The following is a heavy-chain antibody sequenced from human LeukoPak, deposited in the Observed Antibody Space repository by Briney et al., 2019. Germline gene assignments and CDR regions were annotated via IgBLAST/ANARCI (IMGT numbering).Heavy chain of an antibody. CDR2: ISSSGSTI. CDR3: ASEANDILTGYYHH. D-gene: IGHD3-9*01. Sequence: GGSLRLSCAASGFTFSDYYMSWIRQAPGKGLEWVSYISSSGSTIYYADSVKGRFTISRDNAKNSLYLQMNSLRAEDTAVYYCASEANDILTGYYHHWGQGTLVTVSS. J-gene: IGHJ5*02. CDR1: GFTFSDYY. V-gene: IGHV3-11*04.